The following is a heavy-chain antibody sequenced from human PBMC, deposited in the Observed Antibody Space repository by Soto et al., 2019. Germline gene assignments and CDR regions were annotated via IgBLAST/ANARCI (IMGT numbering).Heavy chain of an antibody. V-gene: IGHV3-23*01. CDR1: GFTFNNYD. CDR3: ARGGLLWFGVDYYYYYMDV. J-gene: IGHJ6*03. D-gene: IGHD3-10*01. Sequence: GGSLRLSCAASGFTFNNYDMTWVRQAPGKGLDWVSTISGSGGSTFYADSVKGRFTISRDNSKNTLYLQMGSLRAEDMAVYYCARGGLLWFGVDYYYYYMDVWGKGTTVTVSS. CDR2: ISGSGGST.